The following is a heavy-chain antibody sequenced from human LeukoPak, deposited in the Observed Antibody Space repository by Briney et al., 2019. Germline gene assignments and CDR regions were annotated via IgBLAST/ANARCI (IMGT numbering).Heavy chain of an antibody. CDR1: GFTFSSYA. CDR3: VKDINGYDSSVFDY. CDR2: ISSNGGST. D-gene: IGHD3-22*01. Sequence: GGSLRLSCSASGFTFSSYAMHWVRQAPGKGLEYVSAISSNGGSTYYADSVKGRFTISRDNPKNTLYLQMSSLRAEDTAVYYCVKDINGYDSSVFDYWGQGTLVTVSS. J-gene: IGHJ4*02. V-gene: IGHV3-64D*06.